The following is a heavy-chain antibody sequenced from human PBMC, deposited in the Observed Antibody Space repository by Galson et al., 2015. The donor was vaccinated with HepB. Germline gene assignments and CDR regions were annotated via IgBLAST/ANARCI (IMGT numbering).Heavy chain of an antibody. J-gene: IGHJ6*03. V-gene: IGHV3-73*01. CDR1: GFSFSDFA. Sequence: SLRLSCAASGFSFSDFALHWVRQGPGKGLEWVAVISYAASVKGRFTISRDDSENTAYLQMNSLKTEDTAVYYCTRGRVLEPQDYYYYHYMDVWGRGTTVSGSS. CDR2: VI. D-gene: IGHD3-3*01. CDR3: TRGRVLEPQDYYYYHYMDV.